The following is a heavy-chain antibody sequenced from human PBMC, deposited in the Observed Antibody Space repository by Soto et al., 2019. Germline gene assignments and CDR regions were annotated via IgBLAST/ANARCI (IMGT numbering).Heavy chain of an antibody. Sequence: GKGLEWVSYISSSSSTIYYADSVKGRFTISRDNAKNSLYLQMNSLRAEDTAVYYCARSTGLNHAFDIWVQGTIVIVSS. CDR2: ISSSSSTI. CDR3: ARSTGLNHAFDI. V-gene: IGHV3-48*01. J-gene: IGHJ3*02.